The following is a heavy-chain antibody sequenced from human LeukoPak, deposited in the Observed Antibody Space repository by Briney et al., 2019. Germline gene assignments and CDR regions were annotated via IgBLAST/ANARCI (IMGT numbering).Heavy chain of an antibody. J-gene: IGHJ5*02. V-gene: IGHV1-69*13. CDR2: IIPIFGTA. D-gene: IGHD2-15*01. CDR1: GGTFSSYA. CDR3: ARGIKEVYCSGGSCYAAHWFDP. Sequence: SVKVSCKASGGTFSSYAISWVRQAPGQGLEWMGGIIPIFGTANYAQKFQGRVTITADEYTSTAYMELSSLRSEDTAVYYCARGIKEVYCSGGSCYAAHWFDPWGQGTLVTVSS.